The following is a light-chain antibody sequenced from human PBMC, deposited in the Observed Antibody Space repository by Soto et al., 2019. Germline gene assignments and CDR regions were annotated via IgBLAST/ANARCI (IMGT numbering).Light chain of an antibody. CDR1: QSVSSSY. CDR2: GTS. V-gene: IGKV3-20*01. Sequence: EIVLTQSPGTLSLAPGERATLSCRASQSVSSSYLAWYQHKPGRAPRLLIDGTSSRATGIPDRFSGSGSGTDFTLTISRLEPEDFAVYYCQQYDSLVTFGQGTKGDIK. CDR3: QQYDSLVT. J-gene: IGKJ1*01.